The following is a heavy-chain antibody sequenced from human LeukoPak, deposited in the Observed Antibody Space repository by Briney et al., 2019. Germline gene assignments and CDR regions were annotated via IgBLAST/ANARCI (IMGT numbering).Heavy chain of an antibody. CDR3: ARDHRPYYDYIWGSYRYIGWFDP. CDR2: ISSSSSYI. CDR1: GFTFSIYS. D-gene: IGHD3-16*02. Sequence: GGSLRLSCAASGFTFSIYSMNWVRQAPGKGLEGVSSISSSSSYIYYADSVKGRFTISRDNAKNSLYLQMNSLRAEDTAVYYCARDHRPYYDYIWGSYRYIGWFDPWGQGTLVTVSS. V-gene: IGHV3-21*01. J-gene: IGHJ5*02.